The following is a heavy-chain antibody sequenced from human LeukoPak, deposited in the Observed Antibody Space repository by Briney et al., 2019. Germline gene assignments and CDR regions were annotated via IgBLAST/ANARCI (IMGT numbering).Heavy chain of an antibody. V-gene: IGHV4-59*01. CDR2: IYYSGST. D-gene: IGHD2-21*02. Sequence: PSETLSLTCTVSGGSISSYYWSWIRQPPGKGLEWIGYIYYSGSTNYNPSLKSRVTISVDTSKNQFSLKLSSVTAADTAVYYCASAMTSSDAFDIWGQGTMVTVSS. CDR1: GGSISSYY. J-gene: IGHJ3*02. CDR3: ASAMTSSDAFDI.